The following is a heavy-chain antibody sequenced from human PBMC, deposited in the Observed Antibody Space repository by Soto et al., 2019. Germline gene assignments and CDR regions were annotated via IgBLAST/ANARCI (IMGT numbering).Heavy chain of an antibody. CDR3: ARDWVTVGYYGMDV. Sequence: GASVKVSCKASGYTFTSYAMHWVRQAPGQRLEWMGWINAGNGNTKYSQKFQGRVTITRDTSASTAYMELSSLRSEDTALYYCARDWVTVGYYGMDVWGQGTTVTVSS. D-gene: IGHD5-18*01. J-gene: IGHJ6*02. CDR1: GYTFTSYA. CDR2: INAGNGNT. V-gene: IGHV1-3*01.